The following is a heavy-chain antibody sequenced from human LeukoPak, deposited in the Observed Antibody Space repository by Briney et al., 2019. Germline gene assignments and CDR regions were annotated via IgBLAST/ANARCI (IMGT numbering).Heavy chain of an antibody. CDR3: ASDYYYYMDV. V-gene: IGHV4-61*02. CDR1: GGSISSGSYY. Sequence: TLSLTCTVSGGSISSGSYYWSWLRQPAGTGLEWIGRIYTSGSTNYNPSLKSRVTISVDTSKNQFSLKLSSVTAADTAVYYCASDYYYYMDVWGKGTTVTISS. J-gene: IGHJ6*03. CDR2: IYTSGST.